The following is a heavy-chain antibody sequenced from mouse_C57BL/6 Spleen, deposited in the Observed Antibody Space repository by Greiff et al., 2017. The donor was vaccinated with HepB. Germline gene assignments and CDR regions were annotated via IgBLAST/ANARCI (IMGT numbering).Heavy chain of an antibody. Sequence: EVKLQESGPGLVKPSQSLSLTCSVTGYSITSGYYWNWIRQFPGNKLEWMGYISYDGSNNYNPSLKNRISITRDTSKNQFFLKLNSVTTEDTATYYCARRSNYEDYYAMDYWGQGTSVTVSS. CDR2: ISYDGSN. CDR3: ARRSNYEDYYAMDY. J-gene: IGHJ4*01. D-gene: IGHD2-5*01. CDR1: GYSITSGYY. V-gene: IGHV3-6*01.